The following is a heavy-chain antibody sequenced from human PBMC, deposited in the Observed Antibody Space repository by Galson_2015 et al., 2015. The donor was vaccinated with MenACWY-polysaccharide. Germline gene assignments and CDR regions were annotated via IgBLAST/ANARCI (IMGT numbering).Heavy chain of an antibody. CDR2: IHSSGST. CDR1: GGSITGYY. J-gene: IGHJ2*01. V-gene: IGHV4-4*07. CDR3: ARRSLGNWYFDL. D-gene: IGHD7-27*01. Sequence: TCTVSGGSITGYYWSWIRQAAGKKLEWIGRIHSSGSTTNNPSLKSRGTLSVDTSKNQLSLTLNSVTAADTAIYHCARRSLGNWYFDLWGRGTLVTVSS.